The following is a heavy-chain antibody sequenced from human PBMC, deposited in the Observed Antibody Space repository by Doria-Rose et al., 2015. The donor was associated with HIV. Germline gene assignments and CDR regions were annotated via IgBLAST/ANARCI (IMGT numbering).Heavy chain of an antibody. Sequence: QVTLKESGPVLVKPTETLTLTCTVSGVSLSSPGMGVSWIRQPPGKALEWLANIFADDEGSYKTSLKSRLTISRCTSKSQVVLTMTDMDLVDTATYYCARIKSSRWYHKYYFDFWGQGTLVIVSA. CDR2: IFADDEG. D-gene: IGHD6-13*01. J-gene: IGHJ4*02. CDR1: GVSLSSPGMG. CDR3: ARIKSSRWYHKYYFDF. V-gene: IGHV2-26*01.